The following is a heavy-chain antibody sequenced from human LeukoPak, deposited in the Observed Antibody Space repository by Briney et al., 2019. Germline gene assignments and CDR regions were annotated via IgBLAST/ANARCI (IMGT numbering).Heavy chain of an antibody. CDR3: ARGADSSGYYSIFYFDY. CDR1: GGSISSYY. CDR2: IYYSGST. D-gene: IGHD3-22*01. Sequence: SETLSLTCTASGGSISSYYWNWIRQPPGKGLEWIGYIYYSGSTNYNPSLKSRVTISVDTSKNQFSLKLSSVTAADTAVYYCARGADSSGYYSIFYFDYWGQGTLVTASS. J-gene: IGHJ4*02. V-gene: IGHV4-59*01.